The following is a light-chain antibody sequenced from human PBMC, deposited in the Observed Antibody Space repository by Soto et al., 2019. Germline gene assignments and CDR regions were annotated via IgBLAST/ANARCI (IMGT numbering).Light chain of an antibody. CDR1: SGSDSTTYY. CDR2: STN. V-gene: IGLV8-61*01. CDR3: MLYMGGGLVV. Sequence: QAVVTKEPSFSVSPGGTVTLTCGLTSGSDSTTYYPSWYQQTPGQAPRTLIYSTNIRSSGVPDRFSGSILGNKAALTITGAQADDESDYHCMLYMGGGLVVFGGGTKLTVL. J-gene: IGLJ2*01.